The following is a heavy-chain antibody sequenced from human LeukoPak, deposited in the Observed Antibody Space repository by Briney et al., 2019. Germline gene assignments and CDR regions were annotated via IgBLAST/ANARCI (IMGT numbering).Heavy chain of an antibody. Sequence: SETLSLTCAVYGGSFSGYYWSWIRQPPGKGLEWIGEINHSRSTNYNPSLKSRVTISVDTSKNQFSLKLSSVTAADTAVYYCARVFYGSGSYYRGKRYYFDYWGQGTLVTVSS. CDR2: INHSRST. D-gene: IGHD3-10*01. CDR1: GGSFSGYY. CDR3: ARVFYGSGSYYRGKRYYFDY. V-gene: IGHV4-34*01. J-gene: IGHJ4*02.